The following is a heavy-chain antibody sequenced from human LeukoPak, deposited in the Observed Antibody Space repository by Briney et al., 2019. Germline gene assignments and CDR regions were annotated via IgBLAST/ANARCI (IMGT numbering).Heavy chain of an antibody. D-gene: IGHD2-15*01. Sequence: GASVKVSCKASGYTFTSYGISWVRQAPGQGLEWMGWISAYNGNTNYAQKLQGRVTMTTDTSTSTAYMELRSLRSDDTAVYYCARVRERGYCSGGSCYSDYDTLGYWGQGTLVTVSS. J-gene: IGHJ4*02. CDR1: GYTFTSYG. V-gene: IGHV1-18*01. CDR2: ISAYNGNT. CDR3: ARVRERGYCSGGSCYSDYDTLGY.